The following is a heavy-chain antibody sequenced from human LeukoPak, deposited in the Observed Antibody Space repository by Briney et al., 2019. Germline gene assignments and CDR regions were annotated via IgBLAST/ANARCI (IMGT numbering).Heavy chain of an antibody. CDR3: AKGLAVSGEDY. V-gene: IGHV3-9*01. CDR1: GFIFGDYA. J-gene: IGHJ4*02. Sequence: PGRSLRLSCAASGFIFGDYAMHWVRQAPGKGLEWVSGITWNSVSIGYADSVKGRFTISRDSAKNSLYLQMSSLRAEDTAFYYCAKGLAVSGEDYWGQGTLVTVSS. D-gene: IGHD6-19*01. CDR2: ITWNSVSI.